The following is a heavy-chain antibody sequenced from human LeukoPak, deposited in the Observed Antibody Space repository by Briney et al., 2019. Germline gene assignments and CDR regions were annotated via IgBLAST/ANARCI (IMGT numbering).Heavy chain of an antibody. CDR1: GFTFDDYT. CDR2: ISWDGGST. Sequence: GGSLRLSCAASGFTFDDYTMHWVRQAPGKGLEWVSLISWDGGSTYYADSVKGRFTISRDNSKNSLYLQMNSLRTEGTALYYCAKDKGPSGSPFDYWGQGTLVTVSS. CDR3: AKDKGPSGSPFDY. J-gene: IGHJ4*02. V-gene: IGHV3-43*01. D-gene: IGHD1-26*01.